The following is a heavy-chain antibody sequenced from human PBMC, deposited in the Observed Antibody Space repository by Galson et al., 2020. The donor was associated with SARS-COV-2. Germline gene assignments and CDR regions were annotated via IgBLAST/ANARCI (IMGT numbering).Heavy chain of an antibody. CDR1: GASIRSGGYY. Sequence: ASETLSITCTVSGASIRSGGYYWSWIRQHPGKGLEWIGYIYYSVKTFYNPSLKSRVTISVDTSKNQFSLNLSSVTVADTAVYYCARGVTTPWNKWFDPWGQGTLVTVSS. CDR3: ARGVTTPWNKWFDP. J-gene: IGHJ5*02. D-gene: IGHD4-17*01. V-gene: IGHV4-31*03. CDR2: IYYSVKT.